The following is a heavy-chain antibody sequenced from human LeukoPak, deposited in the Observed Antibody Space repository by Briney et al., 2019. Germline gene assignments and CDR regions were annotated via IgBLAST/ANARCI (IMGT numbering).Heavy chain of an antibody. Sequence: ASVKVSCKASGYTFTGYYMHWVRQAPGQGLEWMGWINPNSGGTNYAQKFQGRVTMTRDTSISTAYMELSRLRSDDTAVYYCARARTHCSSTSCHYFDYWGQGTLVTVSS. CDR2: INPNSGGT. V-gene: IGHV1-2*02. D-gene: IGHD2-2*01. CDR3: ARARTHCSSTSCHYFDY. J-gene: IGHJ4*02. CDR1: GYTFTGYY.